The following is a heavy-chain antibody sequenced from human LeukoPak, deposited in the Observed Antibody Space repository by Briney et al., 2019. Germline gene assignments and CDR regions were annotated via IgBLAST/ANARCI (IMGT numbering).Heavy chain of an antibody. J-gene: IGHJ4*02. CDR1: GFTFSSYS. V-gene: IGHV3-21*01. CDR2: ISSSSSYI. D-gene: IGHD6-13*01. CDR3: ARDSIAAHDY. Sequence: SPGGSLRLSCAASGFTFSSYSMTWVRQAPGKGLEWVSSISSSSSYIYYADSVKGRFTISRDNAKNSLYLQMNSLRAEDTAVYYCARDSIAAHDYWGQGTLVTVSS.